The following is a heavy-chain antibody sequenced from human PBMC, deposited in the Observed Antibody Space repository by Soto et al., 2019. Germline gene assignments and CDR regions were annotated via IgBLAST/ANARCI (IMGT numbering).Heavy chain of an antibody. CDR3: VRAACANCYGFQH. Sequence: GGSLRLSCAASGFTFSSYAMSWVRQAPGKGLEWVSYISISGGGIYYADSVKGRFTISRDNAKSSLFLQMTSLRVEDTAVYYCVRAACANCYGFQHWGQGTLVTVSS. CDR1: GFTFSSYA. CDR2: ISISGGGI. V-gene: IGHV3-48*01. J-gene: IGHJ1*01. D-gene: IGHD2-2*01.